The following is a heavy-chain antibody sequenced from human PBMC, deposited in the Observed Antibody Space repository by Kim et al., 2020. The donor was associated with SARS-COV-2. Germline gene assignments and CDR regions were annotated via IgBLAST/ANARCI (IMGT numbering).Heavy chain of an antibody. CDR3: ARVGGQKDLHWFDP. J-gene: IGHJ5*02. V-gene: IGHV4-31*03. CDR1: GGSISSGGYY. Sequence: SETLSLTCTVSGGSISSGGYYWSWIRQHPGKGLEWIGYIYYSGSTYYNPSLKSRVTISVDTSKNQFSLKLSSVTAADTAVYYCARVGGQKDLHWFDPWGQGTLVTVSS. D-gene: IGHD2-15*01. CDR2: IYYSGST.